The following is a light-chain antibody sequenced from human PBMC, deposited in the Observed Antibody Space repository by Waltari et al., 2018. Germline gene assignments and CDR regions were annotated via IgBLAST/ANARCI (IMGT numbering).Light chain of an antibody. J-gene: IGLJ2*01. V-gene: IGLV3-1*01. CDR3: QAWDSRTVV. CDR1: KSGDKY. CDR2: QDS. Sequence: SYELTQPPSVSVSPGQTASIPCPGDKSGDKYACWYQQKPGQSPVLVIYQDSKRPSGIPERFSGSNSGNTATLTISGTQAMDEADYYCQAWDSRTVVFGGGTKLTVL.